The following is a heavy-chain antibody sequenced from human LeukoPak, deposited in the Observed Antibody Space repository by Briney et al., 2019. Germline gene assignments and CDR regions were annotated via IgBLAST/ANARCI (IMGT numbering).Heavy chain of an antibody. CDR2: IYPGDSDT. J-gene: IGHJ3*02. CDR3: ARLAGLGYCSGGSCRNYAFDI. CDR1: GYSFTSYW. V-gene: IGHV5-51*01. D-gene: IGHD2-15*01. Sequence: GESLKISCKGSGYSFTSYWIGWVRQMPGKGLEWMGIIYPGDSDTRYSPSFQGQVTISADKSISTAYLQWSSLKASDTAMYYCARLAGLGYCSGGSCRNYAFDIWGQGTMVTVSS.